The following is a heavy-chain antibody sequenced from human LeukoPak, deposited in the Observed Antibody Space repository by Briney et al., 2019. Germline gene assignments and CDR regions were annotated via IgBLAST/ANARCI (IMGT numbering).Heavy chain of an antibody. CDR2: VHLDGRT. J-gene: IGHJ4*02. V-gene: IGHV4-4*02. CDR1: GGSVTSTNW. D-gene: IGHD3-3*01. CDR3: AREGGFYRPLDY. Sequence: SETLSLTCGVSGGSVTSTNWWTWVRQPPGKGLEWIEEVHLDGRTNYNPSPKSRLTMSVDLSENHISLKLTSVTAADTAVYYCAREGGFYRPLDYSGQGTLVTVSS.